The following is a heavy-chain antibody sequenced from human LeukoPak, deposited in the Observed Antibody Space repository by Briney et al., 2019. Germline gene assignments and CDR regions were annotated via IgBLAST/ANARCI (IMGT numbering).Heavy chain of an antibody. CDR2: IYTSRST. D-gene: IGHD3-10*01. CDR1: GGSISSGSYY. CDR3: ARVVIMVRGVIAYDAFDI. V-gene: IGHV4-61*02. Sequence: SQTLSLTCTVSGGSISSGSYYWSWIRQPAGKGLEWIGRIYTSRSTNYNPSLKSRVTISVDTSKNQFSLKLSSVTAADTAVYYCARVVIMVRGVIAYDAFDIWGQGTMVTVSS. J-gene: IGHJ3*02.